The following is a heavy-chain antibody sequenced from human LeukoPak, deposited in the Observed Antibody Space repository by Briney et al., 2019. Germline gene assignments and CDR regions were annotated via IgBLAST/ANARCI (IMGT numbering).Heavy chain of an antibody. CDR1: GFNFSSYA. CDR2: ISGSGGST. Sequence: PGGSLRLSCAASGFNFSSYAMSWVRQAPGKGLEWVSAISGSGGSTYYADPVKGRFTISRDNSKNTLYLQMNSLRAEDTAVYYCAKAVSPWFGELSGWFDPWGQGTLVTVSS. J-gene: IGHJ5*02. CDR3: AKAVSPWFGELSGWFDP. V-gene: IGHV3-23*01. D-gene: IGHD3-10*01.